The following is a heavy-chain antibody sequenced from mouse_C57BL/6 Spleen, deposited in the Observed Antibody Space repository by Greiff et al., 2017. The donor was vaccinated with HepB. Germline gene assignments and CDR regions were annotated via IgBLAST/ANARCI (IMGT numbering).Heavy chain of an antibody. J-gene: IGHJ4*01. CDR2: ISSGSSTI. V-gene: IGHV5-17*01. CDR3: ASRVYYYGSSPYAMDY. Sequence: EVKLVESGGGLVKPGGSLKLSCAASGFTFSDYGMHWVRQAPEKGLEWVAYISSGSSTIYYADTVKGRFTISRDNAKNTLFLQMTSLRSEDTAMYYCASRVYYYGSSPYAMDYWGQGTSVTVSS. D-gene: IGHD1-1*01. CDR1: GFTFSDYG.